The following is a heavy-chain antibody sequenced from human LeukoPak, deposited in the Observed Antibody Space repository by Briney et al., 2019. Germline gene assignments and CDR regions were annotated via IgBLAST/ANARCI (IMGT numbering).Heavy chain of an antibody. J-gene: IGHJ3*02. Sequence: SETLPLTCAVYGGSFSGYYWSWIRQPPGKGLEWIGEINHSGSTNYNPSLKSRVTISVDTSKNQFSLKLSSVTAADTAVYYCARGRWGYYGAFDIWGQGTMVTVSS. V-gene: IGHV4-34*01. CDR1: GGSFSGYY. CDR2: INHSGST. D-gene: IGHD2/OR15-2a*01. CDR3: ARGRWGYYGAFDI.